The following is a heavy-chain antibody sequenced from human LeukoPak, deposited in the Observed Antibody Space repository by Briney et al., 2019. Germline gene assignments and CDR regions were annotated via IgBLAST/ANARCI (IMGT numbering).Heavy chain of an antibody. CDR2: IKSKADGETI. Sequence: GGSLRLSCAASGFTFTNAWMNWVRQAPGKGLEWVGRIKSKADGETIDYAAPVKGRITFSRDDSKNMLYLQMNSLKSEDTAVYYCSTLTSRGLSDSWGQGTLVTVSS. D-gene: IGHD1-20*01. J-gene: IGHJ4*02. CDR3: STLTSRGLSDS. V-gene: IGHV3-15*07. CDR1: GFTFTNAW.